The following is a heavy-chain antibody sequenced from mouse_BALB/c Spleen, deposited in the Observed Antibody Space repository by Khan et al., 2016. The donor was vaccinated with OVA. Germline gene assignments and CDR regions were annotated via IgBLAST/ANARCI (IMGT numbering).Heavy chain of an antibody. Sequence: EVELVESGGGLVKPGGSLKLSCVASGFTFSRYSMSWVRQTPKKRLEWVASISSGGTYTYYPDSVKGRFTLSRDIAENTLYLQMSCLTSEDTAIDYCARHEDYYGSRPYFDYWGQGTTLTVSS. J-gene: IGHJ2*01. CDR1: GFTFSRYS. CDR3: ARHEDYYGSRPYFDY. D-gene: IGHD1-1*01. CDR2: ISSGGTYT. V-gene: IGHV5-9-3*01.